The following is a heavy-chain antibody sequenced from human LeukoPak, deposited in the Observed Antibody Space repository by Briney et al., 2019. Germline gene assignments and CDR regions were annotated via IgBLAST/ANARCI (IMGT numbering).Heavy chain of an antibody. CDR2: ISSSSSYT. D-gene: IGHD3-10*01. Sequence: PGGSLRLSCAASGFTFSGYYMSWIRQAPGKGLEWVSYISSSSSYTNYADSVEGRFTISRDNAKNSLYLQMNSLRAEDTAVYYCARDSERLLWFGESLTAYYYYYGMDVWGKGTTVTVSS. V-gene: IGHV3-11*06. CDR3: ARDSERLLWFGESLTAYYYYYGMDV. J-gene: IGHJ6*04. CDR1: GFTFSGYY.